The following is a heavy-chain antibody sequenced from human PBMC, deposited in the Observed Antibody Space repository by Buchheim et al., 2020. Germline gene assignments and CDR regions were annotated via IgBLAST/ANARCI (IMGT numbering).Heavy chain of an antibody. J-gene: IGHJ4*02. CDR2: IWYDGSNK. CDR3: ARGGCSGGSCYYFDY. CDR1: GFTFSSYG. Sequence: QVQLVESGGGVVQPGRSLRLSCAASGFTFSSYGMHWVRQAPGKGLEWVAVIWYDGSNKYYADSVKGRFTISRDNSKNTLYLQINSLRAEDTAVYYCARGGCSGGSCYYFDYWGQGTL. V-gene: IGHV3-33*01. D-gene: IGHD2-15*01.